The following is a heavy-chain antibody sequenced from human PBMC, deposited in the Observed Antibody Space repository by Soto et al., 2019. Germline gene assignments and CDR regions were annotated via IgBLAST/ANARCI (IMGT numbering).Heavy chain of an antibody. CDR1: GLTFSSYG. D-gene: IGHD3-10*01. V-gene: IGHV3-33*01. J-gene: IGHJ4*02. CDR3: AREYGSAPGDY. Sequence: GGSLRLSCAASGLTFSSYGMHWVRQAPGKGLEWVAVIWYDGSNKYYADSVKGRFTTSRDNSKNTLYLQMNSLRAEDTAVYYCAREYGSAPGDYWGQGTLVTVSS. CDR2: IWYDGSNK.